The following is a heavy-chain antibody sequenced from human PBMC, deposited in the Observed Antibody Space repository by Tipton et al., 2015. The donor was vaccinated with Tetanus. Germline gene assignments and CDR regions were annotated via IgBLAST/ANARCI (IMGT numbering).Heavy chain of an antibody. CDR1: GFSFGDFT. D-gene: IGHD2-21*02. Sequence: SLRLSCAAAGFSFGDFTMAWVRQPPGKGLEWVSSISSVGNYIYYADSVKGRFTISRDNAKNSLYLQMNSLRAEDTAVYYCARDPVVVTARPYYSDSWGQGTVVSVSS. CDR2: ISSVGNYI. J-gene: IGHJ4*02. CDR3: ARDPVVVTARPYYSDS. V-gene: IGHV3-21*06.